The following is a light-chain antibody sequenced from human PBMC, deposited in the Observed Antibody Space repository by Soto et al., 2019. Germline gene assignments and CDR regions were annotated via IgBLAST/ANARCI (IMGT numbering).Light chain of an antibody. V-gene: IGKV3-20*01. J-gene: IGKJ5*01. CDR1: QSVSNTY. CDR2: DTS. CDR3: QQYGTSEII. Sequence: IVLTQSPGTLSLSPGERATLSCRTSQSVSNTYVAWYQQKPGQAPRLLIYDTSNRVTGIPDRFSGSGSGTDFTLTISRLEPEDFAVFYCQQYGTSEIIFGQGTRLE.